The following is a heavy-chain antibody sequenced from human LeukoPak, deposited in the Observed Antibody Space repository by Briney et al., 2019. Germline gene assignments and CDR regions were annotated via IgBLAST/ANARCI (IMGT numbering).Heavy chain of an antibody. CDR1: GYTFTGYY. Sequence: GASVKVFCKASGYTFTGYYMHWVRQAPGQGLEWMGRINPNSGGTNYAQKFQGRVTMTRDTSISTAYMELSRLRSDDTAVYYCARESFTVTIDAFDIWGQGTMVTVSS. CDR3: ARESFTVTIDAFDI. J-gene: IGHJ3*02. D-gene: IGHD4-17*01. CDR2: INPNSGGT. V-gene: IGHV1-2*06.